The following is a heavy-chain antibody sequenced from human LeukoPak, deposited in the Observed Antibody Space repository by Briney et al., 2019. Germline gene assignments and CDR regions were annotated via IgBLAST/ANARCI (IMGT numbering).Heavy chain of an antibody. CDR1: GFTVSSNY. Sequence: GGSLRLSCAASGFTVSSNYMSWVRQAPGKGLEWVSAIYSGGDTYYADSVKGRFTISRDNSKNTLYLQMNSLRAEDTAVYYCARDMWELRLGYYYGMDVWGQGTTVTVSS. D-gene: IGHD1-26*01. CDR2: IYSGGDT. V-gene: IGHV3-53*01. CDR3: ARDMWELRLGYYYGMDV. J-gene: IGHJ6*02.